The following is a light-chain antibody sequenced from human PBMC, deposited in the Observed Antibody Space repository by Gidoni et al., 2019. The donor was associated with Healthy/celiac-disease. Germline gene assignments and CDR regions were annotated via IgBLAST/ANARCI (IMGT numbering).Light chain of an antibody. CDR3: AAWDDSLSGSYV. CDR1: STNIGSNY. V-gene: IGLV1-47*02. Sequence: QSVLTQPPSASGTPGQRVTISCSGSSTNIGSNYVYWYPQLPGTAPKLLIYRNNQRPSGVPDRFSGSKSGTSASLAISGLRYEDEADYYCAAWDDSLSGSYVFGTGTKVTVL. J-gene: IGLJ1*01. CDR2: RNN.